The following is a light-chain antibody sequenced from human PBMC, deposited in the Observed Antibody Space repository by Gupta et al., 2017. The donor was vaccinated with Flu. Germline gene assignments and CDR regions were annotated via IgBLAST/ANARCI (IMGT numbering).Light chain of an antibody. J-gene: IGKJ2*01. CDR3: HQYDDLPPT. Sequence: TQMTQSPSSLSASVGDRVTITCQASQGVKNYLNWYQQKPGKPPKRLIYDASNLEAGVSSRFSGSGSGTHFSFTISRLQPEDAATYFCHQYDDLPPTFGQGTKVQIK. V-gene: IGKV1-33*01. CDR2: DAS. CDR1: QGVKNY.